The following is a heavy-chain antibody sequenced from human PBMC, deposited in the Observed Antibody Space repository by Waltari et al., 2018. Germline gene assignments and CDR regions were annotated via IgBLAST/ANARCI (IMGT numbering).Heavy chain of an antibody. V-gene: IGHV3-30*02. CDR2: IRYDGRNT. D-gene: IGHD3-3*01. Sequence: QVYLVESGGGVVQPGGSLRLSCAASGFMFSNYVMHWVRQAPGKGVGGVASIRYDGRNTVQADPAKGRFTISRDNSKNPMDLQTSSLRPEDTAVYYCAGERGTFGVGRSSFDRWGQGTLVIVSS. CDR3: AGERGTFGVGRSSFDR. J-gene: IGHJ4*02. CDR1: GFMFSNYV.